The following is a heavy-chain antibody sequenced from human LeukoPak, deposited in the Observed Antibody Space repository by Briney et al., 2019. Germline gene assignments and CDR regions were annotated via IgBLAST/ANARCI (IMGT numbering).Heavy chain of an antibody. V-gene: IGHV1-46*01. Sequence: ASVKVSCKASGYTFTSYYMHWVRQAPGRGLEWMGIINPSAGNTNSAQKFQGRVTVTRDTSTSTVYMELTSLRSEDTAVYYCAREQDGGKHDYWGQGTLVTVSS. CDR3: AREQDGGKHDY. CDR2: INPSAGNT. J-gene: IGHJ4*02. CDR1: GYTFTSYY. D-gene: IGHD4-23*01.